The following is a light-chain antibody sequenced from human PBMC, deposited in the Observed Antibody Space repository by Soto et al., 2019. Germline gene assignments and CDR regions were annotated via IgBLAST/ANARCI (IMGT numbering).Light chain of an antibody. Sequence: QSVLTQPPSASATPGQRVTISCYGSRSNIGSNTVNWFQQLPGTAPKLLIYSNHQRPSGVPDRFSGSKSGTSASLAISGLQSEDEADYYCAAWDDSLNGPVFGGGTKLTVL. CDR1: RSNIGSNT. CDR3: AAWDDSLNGPV. CDR2: SNH. V-gene: IGLV1-44*01. J-gene: IGLJ2*01.